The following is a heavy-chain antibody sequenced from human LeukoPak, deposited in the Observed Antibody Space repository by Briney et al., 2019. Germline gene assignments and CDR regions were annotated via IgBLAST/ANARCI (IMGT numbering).Heavy chain of an antibody. CDR2: ISYDGSIR. V-gene: IGHV3-30*01. D-gene: IGHD3-10*01. CDR1: GFTFNNYA. CDR3: ARGRIDKKFGFDY. Sequence: GRSLRLSCAASGFTFNNYAMHWVRQAPGKGLECVAAISYDGSIRYYVDSVKGRFTISRDNSKNTLYLEMISLRAEDTAVYFCARGRIDKKFGFDYWGQGSRVTVSS. J-gene: IGHJ4*02.